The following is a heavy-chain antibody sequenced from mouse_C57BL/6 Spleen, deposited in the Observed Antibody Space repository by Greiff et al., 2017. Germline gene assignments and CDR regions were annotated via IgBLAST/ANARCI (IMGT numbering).Heavy chain of an antibody. Sequence: VQLQQPGTELVKPGASVKLSCKASGYTFTSYWMHWVKQRPGQGLEWIGNINPSNGGTNYNEKFKSKATLTVDKSSSTAYMQLSSLTSEDSAVYYCARGGVVATDFCDYWGQGTTLTVSS. D-gene: IGHD1-1*01. V-gene: IGHV1-53*01. CDR3: ARGGVVATDFCDY. CDR2: INPSNGGT. J-gene: IGHJ2*01. CDR1: GYTFTSYW.